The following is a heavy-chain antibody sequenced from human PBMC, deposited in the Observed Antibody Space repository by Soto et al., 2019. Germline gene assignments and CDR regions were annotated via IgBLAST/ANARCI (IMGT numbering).Heavy chain of an antibody. J-gene: IGHJ6*02. V-gene: IGHV4-34*02. CDR2: INDSGTT. CDR1: GGSFSGFY. Sequence: QVQLEQWGVGLLKPSETLSLTCAIYGGSFSGFYWSWIRQPPGKGLEWIGEINDSGTTNYNPSLKSRVTISAATSKTHFSLRLTSVTAADTAVYYCARETSQNVYSHYGMDVWGQGTTVTVSS. CDR3: ARETSQNVYSHYGMDV.